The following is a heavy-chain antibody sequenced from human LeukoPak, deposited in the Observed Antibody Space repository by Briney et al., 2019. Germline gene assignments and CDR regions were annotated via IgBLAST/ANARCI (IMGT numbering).Heavy chain of an antibody. CDR1: GGSISSNSHY. CDR2: IYSSGPT. Sequence: SETLSLTCIVSGGSISSNSHYWGWIRQPPGKGLEWIGSIYSSGPTYYNPPLRSRLTISADTSKHLSSLNLSSVTAAATAVYYCARVAARYVGMDVWGQGTTVTVSS. J-gene: IGHJ6*02. D-gene: IGHD6-6*01. CDR3: ARVAARYVGMDV. V-gene: IGHV4-39*07.